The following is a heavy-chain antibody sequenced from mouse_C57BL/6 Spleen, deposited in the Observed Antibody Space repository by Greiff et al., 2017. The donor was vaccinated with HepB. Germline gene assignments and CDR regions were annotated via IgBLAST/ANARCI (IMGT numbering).Heavy chain of an antibody. J-gene: IGHJ4*01. CDR3: ARHTVVATYYAMDY. Sequence: DVQLQESGPGLVKPSQSLSLTCSVTGYSITSGYYWNWIRQFPGNKLEWMGYISYDGSNNYNPSLKNRISITRDTSKNQFFLKLNSVTTEDTATYYCARHTVVATYYAMDYWGQGTSVTVSS. CDR1: GYSITSGYY. CDR2: ISYDGSN. V-gene: IGHV3-6*01. D-gene: IGHD1-1*01.